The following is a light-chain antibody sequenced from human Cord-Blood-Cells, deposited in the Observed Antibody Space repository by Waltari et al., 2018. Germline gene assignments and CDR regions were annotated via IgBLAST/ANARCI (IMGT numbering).Light chain of an antibody. CDR3: SSYTSSSTYV. CDR2: YVS. J-gene: IGLJ1*01. V-gene: IGLV2-14*01. Sequence: QSALTQPASVSGSPGQSITISCTGTSSDVGGYTNVSWYQQHPGKAPKLMIYYVSNRPSGVSNRFSGSKSGNTASLTISGLQAEDEADYYCSSYTSSSTYVFGTGTKVTVL. CDR1: SSDVGGYTN.